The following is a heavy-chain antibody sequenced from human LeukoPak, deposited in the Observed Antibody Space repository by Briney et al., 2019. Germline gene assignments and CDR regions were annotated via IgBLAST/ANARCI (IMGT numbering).Heavy chain of an antibody. Sequence: PLQTPYLTCTVSGGPISSGDYYWSWIRRPPGKGLEWIGYIYCSGSTYYNPSLKSRVTISVDTSKNQFSLKLSSVTAADTAVYYCARGIDYGGNSFIDYWGQGTLGSVSS. J-gene: IGHJ4*02. CDR2: IYCSGST. V-gene: IGHV4-30-4*01. D-gene: IGHD4-23*01. CDR1: GGPISSGDYY. CDR3: ARGIDYGGNSFIDY.